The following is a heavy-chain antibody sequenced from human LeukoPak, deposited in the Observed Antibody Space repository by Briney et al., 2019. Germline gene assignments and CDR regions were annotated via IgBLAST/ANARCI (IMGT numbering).Heavy chain of an antibody. CDR1: GYTFTSYG. V-gene: IGHV1-18*01. CDR3: ARTQIAYSSSWYWPYYYYCMDV. Sequence: ASVKVSCKASGYTFTSYGISWVRQAPGQGLEWMGWISAYNGNTNYAQKLQGRVTMTTDTSTSTAYMELRSLRSDDTAVYYCARTQIAYSSSWYWPYYYYCMDVWGQGTTVTVSS. J-gene: IGHJ6*02. D-gene: IGHD6-13*01. CDR2: ISAYNGNT.